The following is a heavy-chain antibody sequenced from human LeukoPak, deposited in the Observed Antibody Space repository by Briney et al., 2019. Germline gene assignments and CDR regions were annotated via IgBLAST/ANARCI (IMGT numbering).Heavy chain of an antibody. J-gene: IGHJ4*02. CDR3: ARTARGYSYGFNAYPLGY. CDR2: MNPNSGNT. Sequence: ASVKVSCKASGYTFTSYDINWVRQATGQGLEWMGWMNPNSGNTGYAQKFQGRVTMTRNTSISTAYMELSSLRSEDTAVYYCARTARGYSYGFNAYPLGYWGQGTLVTVSS. V-gene: IGHV1-8*01. CDR1: GYTFTSYD. D-gene: IGHD5-18*01.